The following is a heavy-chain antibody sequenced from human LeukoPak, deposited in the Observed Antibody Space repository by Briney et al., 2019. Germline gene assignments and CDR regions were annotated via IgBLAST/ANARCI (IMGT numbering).Heavy chain of an antibody. CDR2: IYHSGST. CDR1: GYSISSGYY. J-gene: IGHJ6*03. Sequence: SETLSLTCTVSGYSISSGYYWGWIRQPPGKGLEWIGSIYHSGSTYYNPSLKSRVTISVDTSKNQFSLKLSTVTAADTAVYYCARLSVAGTSGYYYMDVWGKGTTVTVSS. CDR3: ARLSVAGTSGYYYMDV. D-gene: IGHD6-19*01. V-gene: IGHV4-38-2*02.